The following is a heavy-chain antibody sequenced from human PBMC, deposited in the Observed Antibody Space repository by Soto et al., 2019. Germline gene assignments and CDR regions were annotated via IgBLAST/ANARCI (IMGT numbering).Heavy chain of an antibody. J-gene: IGHJ5*02. CDR2: IYYSGST. D-gene: IGHD6-13*01. CDR1: GGSISSSSYY. V-gene: IGHV4-39*01. Sequence: PSETLSLTCTVSGGSISSSSYYWGWIRQPPGKGLEWIGSIYYSGSTFYNPSLKSRVIISVDTSKNQFSLRLRSVTAADTAVYYCARHWDSSSWTARVNWFDPWGQGALVTVSS. CDR3: ARHWDSSSWTARVNWFDP.